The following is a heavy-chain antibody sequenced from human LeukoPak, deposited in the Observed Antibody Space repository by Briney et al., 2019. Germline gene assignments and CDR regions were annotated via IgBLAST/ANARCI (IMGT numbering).Heavy chain of an antibody. Sequence: GGSLRLSCAASGFTFSSYAMHWVRQAPGKGLEWVAVISYDGSNKYYADSVKGRFTISRDNSKNTLYLQMNSLRAEDTAVYYCAKKGSITMIVVYVDYWGQGTLVTVSS. D-gene: IGHD3-22*01. J-gene: IGHJ4*02. CDR2: ISYDGSNK. V-gene: IGHV3-30-3*02. CDR3: AKKGSITMIVVYVDY. CDR1: GFTFSSYA.